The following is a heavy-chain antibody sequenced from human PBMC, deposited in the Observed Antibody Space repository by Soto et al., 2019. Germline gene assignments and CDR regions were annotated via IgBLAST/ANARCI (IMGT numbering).Heavy chain of an antibody. CDR1: GFTFISYA. D-gene: IGHD3-10*01. Sequence: EVQLLESGGGLAQPGGSLRLSCAASGFTFISYAMNWVRQAPGQGLQWVAAISGGGNATFYADSVKGRFTISRDNSRNTVSLQMNSLGADDTAVYYCARKVPGSTTRPDYWYFDLWGRGTLVTVSS. V-gene: IGHV3-23*01. J-gene: IGHJ2*01. CDR2: ISGGGNAT. CDR3: ARKVPGSTTRPDYWYFDL.